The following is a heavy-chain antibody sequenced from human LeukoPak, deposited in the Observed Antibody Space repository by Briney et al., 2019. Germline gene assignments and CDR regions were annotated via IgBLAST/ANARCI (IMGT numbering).Heavy chain of an antibody. V-gene: IGHV1-69*04. Sequence: SVKVSCKASGGTFTNYAINWVRQAPGQGLEWMGRIFPILDVTNYAQKFQGRVTITAGQSTSTAYMELSSLRSEDTAVYYCARGGGVDILTGFQYWGQGTLVTVSS. J-gene: IGHJ4*02. D-gene: IGHD3-9*01. CDR2: IFPILDVT. CDR1: GGTFTNYA. CDR3: ARGGGVDILTGFQY.